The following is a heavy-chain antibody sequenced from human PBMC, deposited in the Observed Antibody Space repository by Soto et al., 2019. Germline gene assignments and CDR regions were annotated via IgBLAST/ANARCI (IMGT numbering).Heavy chain of an antibody. CDR3: ARDHYDSSVDY. CDR1: GFTFSSYA. V-gene: IGHV3-30-3*01. J-gene: IGHJ4*02. Sequence: QVQLVESGGGVVQPGRSLRLSCAASGFTFSSYAMHWVRQAPGKGLEWVAVISYDGSNKYYADSVKGRFTISRDNSKNTLYLQMNILRAEDTAVYYCARDHYDSSVDYWGQGTLVTVSS. CDR2: ISYDGSNK. D-gene: IGHD3-22*01.